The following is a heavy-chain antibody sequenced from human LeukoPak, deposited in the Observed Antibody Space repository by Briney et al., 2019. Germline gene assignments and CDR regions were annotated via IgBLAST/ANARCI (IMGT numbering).Heavy chain of an antibody. J-gene: IGHJ5*02. Sequence: GGSLRLSCAASGFTFSSYAMSWVRQAPGKGLEWVSYISSSGSTIYYADSVKGRFTISRDNAKNSLYLQMNSLRAEDTAVYYCARAVDAVWFGESWDWFDPWGQGTLVTVSS. CDR1: GFTFSSYA. CDR2: ISSSGSTI. D-gene: IGHD3-10*01. V-gene: IGHV3-48*04. CDR3: ARAVDAVWFGESWDWFDP.